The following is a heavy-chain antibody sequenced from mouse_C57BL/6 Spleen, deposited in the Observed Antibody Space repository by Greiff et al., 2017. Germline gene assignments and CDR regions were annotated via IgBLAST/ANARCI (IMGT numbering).Heavy chain of an antibody. D-gene: IGHD2-3*01. CDR1: GFTFSSYA. CDR2: ISDGGSYT. Sequence: EVQLVESGGGLVKPGGSLKLSCAASGFTFSSYAMSWVRQTPEKRLEWVATISDGGSYTYYPDNVKGRFTISRDNAKNNLYLQMSHLKSEDTAMYYCARDDGYSLMYFDVWGTGTTVTVSS. V-gene: IGHV5-4*01. J-gene: IGHJ1*03. CDR3: ARDDGYSLMYFDV.